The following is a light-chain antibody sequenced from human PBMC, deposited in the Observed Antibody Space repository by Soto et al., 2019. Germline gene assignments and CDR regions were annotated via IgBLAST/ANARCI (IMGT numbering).Light chain of an antibody. CDR1: GSDVGGYNF. CDR3: SSYTSSSTYG. Sequence: QSVLTQPASVSGSPGQSITISCTGTGSDVGGYNFVSWYQQHPGKAPKLLIYDVSDRPSGVSNRFSGSKSGNTASLTISGLQAEDEADYYCSSYTSSSTYGFGTGTKVTVL. J-gene: IGLJ1*01. V-gene: IGLV2-14*01. CDR2: DVS.